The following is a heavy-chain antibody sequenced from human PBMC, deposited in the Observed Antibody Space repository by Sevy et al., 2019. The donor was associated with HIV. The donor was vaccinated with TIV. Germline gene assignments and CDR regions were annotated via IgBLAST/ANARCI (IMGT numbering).Heavy chain of an antibody. V-gene: IGHV1-18*01. CDR1: GYTFTSYG. CDR2: ISAYNGNT. Sequence: ASVKVSCKAYGYTFTSYGISWVRQAPGQGLEWMGWISAYNGNTNYAQKLQGRVTMTTDTSTSTAYMELRSLRSDDTAVYYCARDGSGSYYGSSVQHWGQGTLVTVSS. D-gene: IGHD1-26*01. J-gene: IGHJ1*01. CDR3: ARDGSGSYYGSSVQH.